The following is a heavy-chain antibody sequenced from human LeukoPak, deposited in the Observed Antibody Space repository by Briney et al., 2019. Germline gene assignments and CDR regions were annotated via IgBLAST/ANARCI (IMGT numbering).Heavy chain of an antibody. V-gene: IGHV3-21*01. CDR2: ISSSSNYI. J-gene: IGHJ4*02. CDR3: ARGVSMGRGDY. D-gene: IGHD3-10*01. Sequence: NPGWTLRLSCAASGFTFSTYNMNCVRQAPGKRLEWVSYISSSSNYIEYAASVQGQFTGSRDNANNSLYLQMNSLRAEDRAVYYCARGVSMGRGDYWGQGTLVTVS. CDR1: GFTFSTYN.